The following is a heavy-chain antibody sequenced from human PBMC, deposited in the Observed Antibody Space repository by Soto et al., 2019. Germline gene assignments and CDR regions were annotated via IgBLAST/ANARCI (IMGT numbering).Heavy chain of an antibody. CDR2: INHSGST. D-gene: IGHD4-17*01. J-gene: IGHJ6*02. CDR1: GGSFSGYY. CDR3: ARGPTTVTPYYYYGMDV. Sequence: SETLSLTCAVYGGSFSGYYWTWIRQPPGKGLEWIGEINHSGSTNYNPSLKSRVTISVDTSKNQFSLKLSSVTAADTAVYYCARGPTTVTPYYYYGMDVWGQGTTVTVSS. V-gene: IGHV4-34*01.